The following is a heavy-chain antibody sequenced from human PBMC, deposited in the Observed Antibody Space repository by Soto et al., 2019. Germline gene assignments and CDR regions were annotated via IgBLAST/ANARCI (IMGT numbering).Heavy chain of an antibody. CDR3: AHRVAYSSASYLSWLDP. Sequence: QITLNESGPTLVTPTQTLTLTCTFSGFSLTATAVGVGWFRQSPGKALEWLAIIYWDDDKHYRPSRETRLTISKNPSKHHVVLTMPDMQPSDTATYYCAHRVAYSSASYLSWLDPCGHGILVTVSS. CDR2: IYWDDDK. J-gene: IGHJ5*02. D-gene: IGHD3-16*02. V-gene: IGHV2-5*02. CDR1: GFSLTATAVG.